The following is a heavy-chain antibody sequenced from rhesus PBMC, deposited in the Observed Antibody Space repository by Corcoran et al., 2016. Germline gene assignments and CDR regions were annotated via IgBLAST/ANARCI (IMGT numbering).Heavy chain of an antibody. D-gene: IGHD2-21*01. CDR2: IYSSSRNT. J-gene: IGHJ4*01. Sequence: QVQLQESGPGLLKPSETLSLTCAVSGGSISGGYGWGWIRQPPGKGLEWIGSIYSSSRNTYYTPSLKLRVTISTVTSKNQFSLKLSSVTAADTAVYYCARDEAEYCTGSGCYFDYWGQGVLVTVSS. CDR1: GGSISGGYG. CDR3: ARDEAEYCTGSGCYFDY. V-gene: IGHV4S7*01.